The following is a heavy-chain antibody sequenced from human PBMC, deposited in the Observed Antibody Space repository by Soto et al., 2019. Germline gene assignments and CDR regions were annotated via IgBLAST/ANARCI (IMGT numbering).Heavy chain of an antibody. J-gene: IGHJ6*02. V-gene: IGHV6-1*01. D-gene: IGHD3-3*01. CDR2: TYYRSKWYN. CDR3: ARDYDFWSGSHYYYGMDV. Sequence: PSQTLSLTFAISGDSVSSNSAAWNWIRQSPSRGLEWLGRTYYRSKWYNDYAVSVKSRITINPDTSKNQFSLQLNSVTPEDTAVYYCARDYDFWSGSHYYYGMDVWGQGTTVTVSS. CDR1: GDSVSSNSAA.